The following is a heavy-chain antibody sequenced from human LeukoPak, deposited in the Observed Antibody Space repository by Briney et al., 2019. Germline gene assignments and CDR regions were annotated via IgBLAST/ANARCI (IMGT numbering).Heavy chain of an antibody. V-gene: IGHV1-18*01. D-gene: IGHD6-19*01. CDR1: GYTFTDYG. J-gene: IGHJ4*02. CDR2: ISTYNGNT. CDR3: ARVLGRQIAVAGDDY. Sequence: ASVTVSCKASGYTFTDYGVHWVRPPPGQGLEWMGWISTYNGNTYYVQNLQDGVAMTTDASTSTAFIELRSLRSDDTAVYYCARVLGRQIAVAGDDYWGQGTLVTVSS.